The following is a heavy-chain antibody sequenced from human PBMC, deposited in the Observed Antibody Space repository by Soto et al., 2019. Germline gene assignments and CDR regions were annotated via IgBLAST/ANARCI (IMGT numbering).Heavy chain of an antibody. J-gene: IGHJ4*02. V-gene: IGHV3-9*01. CDR1: GFTFDDYA. Sequence: GGSLRLSCAASGFTFDDYAMHWVRQAPGKGLEWVSGISWNSGSIGYADSVKGRFTISRDNAKNSLYLQRNSLRAEDTALDYCAKDTAPNTRIVGATNFDYWGPGTLVTVSS. D-gene: IGHD1-26*01. CDR3: AKDTAPNTRIVGATNFDY. CDR2: ISWNSGSI.